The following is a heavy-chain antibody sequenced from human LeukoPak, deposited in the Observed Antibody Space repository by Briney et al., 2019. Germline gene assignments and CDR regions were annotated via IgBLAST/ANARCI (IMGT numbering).Heavy chain of an antibody. J-gene: IGHJ4*02. D-gene: IGHD5-18*01. CDR3: ARAPSYSYGSMDF. V-gene: IGHV3-21*01. CDR2: ISSGSKYI. CDR1: RFTFSDYS. Sequence: GGSLRLSCAASRFTFSDYSMNWVRQAPGKGLEWVSSISSGSKYIYNADSVKGRFTISRDNAKNSLYLQMSSLRAEDTAVYYCARAPSYSYGSMDFWGQGTLVIVSS.